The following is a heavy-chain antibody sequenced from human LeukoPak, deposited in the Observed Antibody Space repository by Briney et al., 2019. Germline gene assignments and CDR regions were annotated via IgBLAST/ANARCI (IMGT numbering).Heavy chain of an antibody. CDR1: GFTFSSYS. V-gene: IGHV3-21*01. J-gene: IGHJ2*01. CDR3: AGALHPQADWYFDL. D-gene: IGHD2-15*01. CDR2: ISSSSSYI. Sequence: PGGSLRLSCAASGFTFSSYSMNWVRQAPGKGLEWVSSISSSSSYIYCADSVKGRFTISRDNAKNSLYLQMNSLRAEDTAVYYCAGALHPQADWYFDLWGRGTLVTVSS.